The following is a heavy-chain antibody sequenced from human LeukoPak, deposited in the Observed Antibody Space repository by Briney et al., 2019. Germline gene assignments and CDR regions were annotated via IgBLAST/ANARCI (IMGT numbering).Heavy chain of an antibody. Sequence: SETLSLTCTVSGGSIIDTNYFWGWIRQPPGKGLEWIGSIYYLGNTYYSPSLKSRVTLFVDTSKNHFSLKLSSVTAADTAIYYCARRKVAAEIDYWGQGTLVTVSS. D-gene: IGHD6-13*01. CDR3: ARRKVAAEIDY. J-gene: IGHJ4*02. CDR1: GGSIIDTNYF. CDR2: IYYLGNT. V-gene: IGHV4-39*02.